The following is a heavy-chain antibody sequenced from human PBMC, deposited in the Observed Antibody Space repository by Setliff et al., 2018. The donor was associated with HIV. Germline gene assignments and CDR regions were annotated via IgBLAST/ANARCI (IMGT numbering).Heavy chain of an antibody. D-gene: IGHD3-22*01. CDR3: AKDGAPPHYYDSYALRDALDM. V-gene: IGHV3-30*02. J-gene: IGHJ3*02. Sequence: HPGGSLRLSCAASGFVFSDYGMYWVRQVPGKGLEWVAFIHYDGSKKYYADSVKGRFTITRDNSKSTVSLQMNSLRAEDTAVFYCAKDGAPPHYYDSYALRDALDMWGQGTVVTVSS. CDR2: IHYDGSKK. CDR1: GFVFSDYG.